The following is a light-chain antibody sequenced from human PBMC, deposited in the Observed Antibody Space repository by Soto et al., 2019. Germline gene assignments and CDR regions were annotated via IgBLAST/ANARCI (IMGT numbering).Light chain of an antibody. CDR2: DAS. CDR1: QSVSSTY. CDR3: QQRSNWPPLT. Sequence: EIVLTQSPGTLSLSPGERATLSCRSSQSVSSTYLAWYQQKPGRAPRLLIYDASNRATGIPARFSGSGSGTDFTLTISSLEPEDFAVYYCQQRSNWPPLTFGQGTRLEIK. V-gene: IGKV3-11*01. J-gene: IGKJ5*01.